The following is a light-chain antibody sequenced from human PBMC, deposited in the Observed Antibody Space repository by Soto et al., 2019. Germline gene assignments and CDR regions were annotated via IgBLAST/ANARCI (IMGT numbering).Light chain of an antibody. Sequence: EIVLTQSPGTLSLSPGERATLSCRASQSVDSSFLAWYQHKPGQSPRLLLYATSSRGAGIPDRFSASGSGTDFTLTISRLEPEDSATYYCQHYNSYSEAFGQGTKVELK. CDR2: ATS. CDR1: QSVDSSF. J-gene: IGKJ1*01. CDR3: QHYNSYSEA. V-gene: IGKV3-20*01.